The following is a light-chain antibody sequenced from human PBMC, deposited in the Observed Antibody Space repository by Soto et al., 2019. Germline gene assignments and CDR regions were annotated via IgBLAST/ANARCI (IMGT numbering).Light chain of an antibody. V-gene: IGKV3-11*01. CDR1: QSVSSH. CDR2: DAS. CDR3: QERTNWPPSWT. Sequence: EIVLTQSPATLSLSPGERATLSCGASQSVSSHLAWYQQKPGQAPRLLIYDASNRATGTPDRFSGSGSGTDFTLTISSLEPEDFEAYYCQERTNWPPSWTFGQGPKVDI. J-gene: IGKJ1*01.